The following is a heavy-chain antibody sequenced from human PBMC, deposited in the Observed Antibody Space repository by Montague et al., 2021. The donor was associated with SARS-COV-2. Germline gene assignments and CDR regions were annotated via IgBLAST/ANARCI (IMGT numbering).Heavy chain of an antibody. CDR2: IYASGGT. CDR3: ARGVVAAPLVVDY. CDR1: GEPISGFF. Sequence: SETLSLTCSVSGEPISGFFWNWIRQPAGKGLEWIGRIYASGGTAYNPPLESRVTMSVDTSKNQFSLKVNSVTAADTAMYYCARGVVAAPLVVDYWGRGTLVTVSS. J-gene: IGHJ4*02. D-gene: IGHD2-15*01. V-gene: IGHV4-4*07.